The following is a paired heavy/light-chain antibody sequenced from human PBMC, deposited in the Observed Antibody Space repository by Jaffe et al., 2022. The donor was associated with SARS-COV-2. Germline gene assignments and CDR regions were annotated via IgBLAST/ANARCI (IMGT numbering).Light chain of an antibody. CDR3: HQHGSSPPYT. J-gene: IGKJ2*01. V-gene: IGKV3-20*01. CDR2: GAS. Sequence: EIVLTQSPGTLSLSPGERATLSCRASQSFTSSYLAWYQQKPGQAPRLLIYGASTRAPGIPDRFSGSGSGTDFTLTISRLEPEDFAVYYCHQHGSSPPYTFGQGTKLEIK. CDR1: QSFTSSY.
Heavy chain of an antibody. V-gene: IGHV3-48*02. CDR1: GFTFSGYS. CDR3: ARRYSSTWGIDS. D-gene: IGHD6-13*01. Sequence: EVQLVESGGGLVQPGGSLRLSCVASGFTFSGYSMNWVRQAPGKGLEWVSYISGSSSTIYYADSVKGRFTISRDNAENSLYLLMNNLRDEDTAVYYCARRYSSTWGIDSWGQGTLVTVSS. CDR2: ISGSSSTI. J-gene: IGHJ4*02.